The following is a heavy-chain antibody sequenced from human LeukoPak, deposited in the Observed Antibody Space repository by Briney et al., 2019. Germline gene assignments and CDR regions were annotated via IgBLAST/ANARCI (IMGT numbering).Heavy chain of an antibody. J-gene: IGHJ4*02. Sequence: SETLSLTCAVYGGSFSGYYWSWIRQPPGKGLEWIGEINHSGSTNYNPSHKSRVTISVDTSKNQFSLKLGSVTAADTAVYYCARDSSSWYRNPFDYWGQGTLVTVSS. CDR3: ARDSSSWYRNPFDY. CDR2: INHSGST. CDR1: GGSFSGYY. V-gene: IGHV4-34*01. D-gene: IGHD6-13*01.